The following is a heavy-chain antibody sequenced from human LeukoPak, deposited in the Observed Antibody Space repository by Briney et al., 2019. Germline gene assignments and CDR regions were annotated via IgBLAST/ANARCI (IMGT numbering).Heavy chain of an antibody. J-gene: IGHJ4*02. CDR2: IKQDGSEK. CDR3: ARDRGYYYDSSGYYYVH. Sequence: PGGSLRLSCAASGFTFSSHWMSWVRQAPGEGLEWVANIKQDGSEKYYVDSVKGRFTISRDNAKNSLYLQMNSLRAEDTAVYYCARDRGYYYDSSGYYYVHWGQGTLVTVSS. CDR1: GFTFSSHW. V-gene: IGHV3-7*03. D-gene: IGHD3-22*01.